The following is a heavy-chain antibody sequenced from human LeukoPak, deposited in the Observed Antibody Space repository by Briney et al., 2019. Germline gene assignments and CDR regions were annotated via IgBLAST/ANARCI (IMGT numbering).Heavy chain of an antibody. CDR2: ISSDGSEI. V-gene: IGHV3-30*18. J-gene: IGHJ4*02. CDR3: AKGRGWLQFFDY. Sequence: GGSLRLSCAASGFTFSSYAMSWVRQAPGKGLEWLAVISSDGSEIHFADSVKGRFTISRDNSKNTLYLQMNSLRAEDTAVYYCAKGRGWLQFFDYWGQGTLVTVSS. D-gene: IGHD5-24*01. CDR1: GFTFSSYA.